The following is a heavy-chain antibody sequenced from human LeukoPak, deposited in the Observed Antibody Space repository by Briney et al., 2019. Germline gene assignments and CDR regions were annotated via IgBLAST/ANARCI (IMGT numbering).Heavy chain of an antibody. CDR1: GLTFSNYA. D-gene: IGHD6-19*01. CDR3: AKDWVAVAGTYFDY. Sequence: GGSLRLSCAASGLTFSNYAMSWVRQAPGKGLEWVSAISGSGASTYYADSVRRRFTISRDNSKKTLYLQMNTLRAEDTPVYYCAKDWVAVAGTYFDYWGQGTLVTVSS. V-gene: IGHV3-23*01. J-gene: IGHJ4*02. CDR2: ISGSGAST.